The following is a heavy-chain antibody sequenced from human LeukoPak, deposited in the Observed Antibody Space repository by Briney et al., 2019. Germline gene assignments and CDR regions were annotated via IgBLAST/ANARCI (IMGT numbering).Heavy chain of an antibody. CDR1: GFTVSSNY. V-gene: IGHV3-48*01. CDR2: ITDTGSSI. CDR3: ARDRPLSGYDFDS. Sequence: PGGSLRLSCAASGFTVSSNYMNWVRQAPGKGLEWLSYITDTGSSIFYAESVKGRFTISRDNARNALYLQMNSLRAEDTAIYYCARDRPLSGYDFDSWGQGTLVTVSS. J-gene: IGHJ4*02. D-gene: IGHD5-12*01.